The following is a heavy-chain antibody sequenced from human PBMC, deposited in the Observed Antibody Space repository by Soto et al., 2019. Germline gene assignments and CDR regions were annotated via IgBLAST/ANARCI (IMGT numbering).Heavy chain of an antibody. CDR2: ISGSGGST. V-gene: IGHV3-23*01. J-gene: IGHJ3*02. CDR1: GFTFSSYA. CDR3: ANMIMTTVTSDAFDT. D-gene: IGHD4-17*01. Sequence: EVQLLESGGGLVQPGGSLRLSCAASGFTFSSYAMSWVRQAPGKGLEWVSAISGSGGSTYYADSVKGRFTISRDNSKNTLDLQMNGLRAEDTAVYYCANMIMTTVTSDAFDTWGQGTMVTVSS.